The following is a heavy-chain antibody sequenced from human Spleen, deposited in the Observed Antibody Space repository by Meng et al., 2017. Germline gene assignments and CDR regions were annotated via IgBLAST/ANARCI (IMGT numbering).Heavy chain of an antibody. Sequence: DSCGSFITHYGTCIRQPPARGVQWIGALDNSGSTDSNHSHESRVTISVDTSKNQFSLKLRPVTAADTAVYYCDRSYHHLLAGYYSPNWFDPWGQGTLVTVSS. CDR3: DRSYHHLLAGYYSPNWFDP. CDR2: LDNSGST. D-gene: IGHD3-9*01. J-gene: IGHJ5*02. V-gene: IGHV4-34*03. CDR1: CGSFITHY.